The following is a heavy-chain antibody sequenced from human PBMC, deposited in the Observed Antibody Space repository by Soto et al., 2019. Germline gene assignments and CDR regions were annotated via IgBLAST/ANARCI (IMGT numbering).Heavy chain of an antibody. V-gene: IGHV3-23*01. J-gene: IGHJ4*02. CDR3: AKNYYFDH. CDR1: GFTFSTYA. Sequence: EVQLLESGGGLVQPGGSLRLSCAASGFTFSTYAMSWVRQAPGKGLEWVSSINVDDSTYYADSVKGRLTISRDNSKSTLFLELSSLRAEDTATFYCAKNYYFDHWGQGILVTVSS. CDR2: INVDDST.